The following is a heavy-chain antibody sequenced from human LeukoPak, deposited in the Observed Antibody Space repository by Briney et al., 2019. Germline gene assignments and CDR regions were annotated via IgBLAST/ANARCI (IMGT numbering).Heavy chain of an antibody. Sequence: SETLSLTCTVSGGSISSYYWSWIRQPPGKGLEWIGYIYYSGSTSYSGNTNYNPSLKSRVTILVDTSKNQFSLKLSSVTAEDTAVYYCARAPSSRCSSTSCHHFDIWGQGTMVTVSS. D-gene: IGHD2-2*01. V-gene: IGHV4-59*01. J-gene: IGHJ3*02. CDR2: IYYSGST. CDR3: ARAPSSRCSSTSCHHFDI. CDR1: GGSISSYY.